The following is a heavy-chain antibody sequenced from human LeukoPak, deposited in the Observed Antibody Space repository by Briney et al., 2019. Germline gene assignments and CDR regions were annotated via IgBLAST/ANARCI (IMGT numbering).Heavy chain of an antibody. D-gene: IGHD6-25*01. V-gene: IGHV4-34*01. Sequence: SETLSLTCAVYGGSFSSYYWNWIRQPPGKGLEWIGEINHSGSTNYNPSLKSRVTISVDTSKNQFSLKLSSVTAADTAVYYCARERGSSNLKQRGQERDLRYWSQGTLVTVSS. CDR1: GGSFSSYY. CDR3: ARERGSSNLKQRGQERDLRY. J-gene: IGHJ4*02. CDR2: INHSGST.